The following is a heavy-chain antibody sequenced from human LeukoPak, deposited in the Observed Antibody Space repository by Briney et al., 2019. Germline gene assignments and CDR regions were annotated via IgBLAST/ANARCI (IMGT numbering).Heavy chain of an antibody. V-gene: IGHV1-18*01. CDR3: ARVQQQLVRSAFDI. D-gene: IGHD6-13*01. J-gene: IGHJ3*02. CDR2: ISAYNGNT. Sequence: ASVKVSCKASGYTFTSYGISWVRQAPGQGLEWMGWISAYNGNTNYAQKLQGRVTMTRDTSISTAYMELSRLRSDDTAVYYCARVQQQLVRSAFDIWGQGTMVTVSS. CDR1: GYTFTSYG.